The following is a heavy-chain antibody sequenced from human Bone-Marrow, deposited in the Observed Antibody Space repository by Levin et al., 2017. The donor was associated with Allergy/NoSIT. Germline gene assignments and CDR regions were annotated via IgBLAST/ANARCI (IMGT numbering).Heavy chain of an antibody. J-gene: IGHJ4*02. CDR1: GFTFSSYS. Sequence: PGGSLRLSCAASGFTFSSYSLNWVRQAPGKGLEWVSYISGSSDTIYYADSVKGRFTISRDNAKNSLYLHMNSLRAEDTAVYYCARDVRFSFDSWGQGTLVTVSS. D-gene: IGHD3-10*01. CDR2: ISGSSDTI. CDR3: ARDVRFSFDS. V-gene: IGHV3-48*01.